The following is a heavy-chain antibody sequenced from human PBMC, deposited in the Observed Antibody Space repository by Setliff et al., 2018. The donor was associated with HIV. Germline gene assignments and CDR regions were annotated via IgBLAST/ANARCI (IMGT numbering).Heavy chain of an antibody. CDR2: MNPNTGVA. Sequence: ASVKVSCKASGHTFSNSDIHWVRRATGQGLEWMGWMNPNTGVAGYALKFQGRVTMTRDTSISTAYMELSSLTSEDTAVYWCASGKGVGGVIITGGLDVWGKGTKVTVSS. CDR3: ASGKGVGGVIITGGLDV. V-gene: IGHV1-8*01. J-gene: IGHJ6*04. D-gene: IGHD3-10*01. CDR1: GHTFSNSD.